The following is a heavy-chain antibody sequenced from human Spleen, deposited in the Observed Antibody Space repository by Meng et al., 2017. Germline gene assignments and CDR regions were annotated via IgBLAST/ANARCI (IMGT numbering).Heavy chain of an antibody. Sequence: QVPLQESGPGLVKPSQTLSLPCTVSGGPISSGAYYWNWIRQPPGKGLEWIGYIYYTGTTDYNPSLKSLVTISMDTSKSQFSLRLSSVTAADTAVYYCARGAGPTDSYFDHWGQGTLVTVSS. J-gene: IGHJ4*02. V-gene: IGHV4-31*01. CDR2: IYYTGTT. D-gene: IGHD4-17*01. CDR3: ARGAGPTDSYFDH. CDR1: GGPISSGAYY.